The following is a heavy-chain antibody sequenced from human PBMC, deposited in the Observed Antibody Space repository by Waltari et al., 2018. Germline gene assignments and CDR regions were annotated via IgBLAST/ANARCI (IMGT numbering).Heavy chain of an antibody. CDR1: GGSISSSSYY. CDR2: IYYSGST. Sequence: QLQLQESGPGLVKPSETLSLTCTVSGGSISSSSYYWGWIRQPPGKGLEWIGSIYYSGSTYYNPSLKSRVTISVDTSKNQFSLKLSSVTAADTAVYYCARGGCSSTSCYGWFDPWGQGTLVTVSS. D-gene: IGHD2-2*01. J-gene: IGHJ5*02. CDR3: ARGGCSSTSCYGWFDP. V-gene: IGHV4-39*07.